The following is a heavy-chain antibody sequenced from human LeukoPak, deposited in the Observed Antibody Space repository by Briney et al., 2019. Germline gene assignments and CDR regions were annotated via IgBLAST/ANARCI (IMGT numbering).Heavy chain of an antibody. D-gene: IGHD3-10*01. CDR1: GGSFSGYY. Sequence: SETLSLTCAVYGGSFSGYYWSWIRQPPGKGLEWIGEINHSGSTNYNPSLKSRVTIAVDTSKNQFSLKLSSVTAADTAVYYCARGRDYYGSGSYLRRPYYYYCGMDVWGQGTTVTVSS. J-gene: IGHJ6*02. CDR2: INHSGST. CDR3: ARGRDYYGSGSYLRRPYYYYCGMDV. V-gene: IGHV4-34*01.